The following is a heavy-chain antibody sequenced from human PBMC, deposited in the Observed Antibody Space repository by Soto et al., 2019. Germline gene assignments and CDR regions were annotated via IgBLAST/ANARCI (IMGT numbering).Heavy chain of an antibody. D-gene: IGHD6-19*01. Sequence: PGGSLRLSCAASGFTFSSYAMSWVRQAPGRGLEWVSALSGSGISTYYADSVKGRFTISRDNSKHTLYLQMNSLRAEDTAVYYCAKGGEYSSGWDNFDYWGQGTLVTVSS. CDR3: AKGGEYSSGWDNFDY. V-gene: IGHV3-23*01. CDR1: GFTFSSYA. CDR2: LSGSGIST. J-gene: IGHJ4*02.